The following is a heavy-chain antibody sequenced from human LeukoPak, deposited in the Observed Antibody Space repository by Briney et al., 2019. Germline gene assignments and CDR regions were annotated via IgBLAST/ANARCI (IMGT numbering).Heavy chain of an antibody. CDR1: GFTFNSYA. CDR3: AKDPWIQLWVPPDYFDY. D-gene: IGHD5-18*01. J-gene: IGHJ4*02. CDR2: VSGSGGST. V-gene: IGHV3-23*01. Sequence: GGSLRLSCAASGFTFNSYAMSWVRQAPGKGLEWVSAVSGSGGSTYYADSVKGRFTISRDNSKNTLYLQMNSLRVEDTAVYYCAKDPWIQLWVPPDYFDYWGQGTLVTVSS.